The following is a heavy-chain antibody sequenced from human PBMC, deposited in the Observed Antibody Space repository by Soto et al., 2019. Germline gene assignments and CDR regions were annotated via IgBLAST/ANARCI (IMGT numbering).Heavy chain of an antibody. D-gene: IGHD3-10*01. Sequence: GGSLRLSCAASGFTFSSYAMHWVRQAPGKGLEWVAVISYDGSNKYYADSVKGRFTISRDNSKNTLYLQMNSLRAEDTAVYYCAREDYYGSGSYYYYYGMDVWGPGNTVTVSS. CDR3: AREDYYGSGSYYYYYGMDV. CDR2: ISYDGSNK. CDR1: GFTFSSYA. J-gene: IGHJ6*02. V-gene: IGHV3-30-3*01.